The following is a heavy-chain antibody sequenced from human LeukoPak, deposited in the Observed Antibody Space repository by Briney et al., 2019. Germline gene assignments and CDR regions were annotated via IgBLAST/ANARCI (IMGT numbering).Heavy chain of an antibody. CDR3: ARDRYYDSSGYYLPPDY. Sequence: ASVKVSCKASGYTFTSYGISWVRQAPGQGLEWMGRISAYNGNTNYAQKRQGRVTMTTDTSTSTAYMELRSLRSDDTAVYYCARDRYYDSSGYYLPPDYWGQGTLVTVSS. J-gene: IGHJ4*02. CDR1: GYTFTSYG. D-gene: IGHD3-22*01. CDR2: ISAYNGNT. V-gene: IGHV1-18*01.